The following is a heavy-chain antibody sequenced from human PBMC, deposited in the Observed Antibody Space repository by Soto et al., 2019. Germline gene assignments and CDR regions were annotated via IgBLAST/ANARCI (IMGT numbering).Heavy chain of an antibody. J-gene: IGHJ4*02. Sequence: EVQLVESGGGLVQPGGSLRLSCAASGLTFSSYWMHWVRQAPGKGLVWVSPISTDGCVTPYADSVKGRFTISRDNAKTTLYLQMNSLRTEDTGVYYCARAPYSSGWWGFDYWGQGTVVTVSS. CDR3: ARAPYSSGWWGFDY. D-gene: IGHD6-19*01. V-gene: IGHV3-74*01. CDR1: GLTFSSYW. CDR2: ISTDGCVT.